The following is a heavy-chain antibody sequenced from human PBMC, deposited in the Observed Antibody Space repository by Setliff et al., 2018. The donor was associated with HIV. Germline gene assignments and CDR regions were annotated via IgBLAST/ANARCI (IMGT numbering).Heavy chain of an antibody. Sequence: SVKVSCKASGDTFNRFAFNWVRQAPGQGLEWLGVIIPIFHSANYAPRFQGRVTITADEPTNTTYMELSSLRSEDTAVYFCARTGEIHYYCYMDVWGGGTTVTVSS. J-gene: IGHJ6*03. CDR3: ARTGEIHYYCYMDV. CDR2: IIPIFHSA. D-gene: IGHD3-10*01. V-gene: IGHV1-69*13. CDR1: GDTFNRFA.